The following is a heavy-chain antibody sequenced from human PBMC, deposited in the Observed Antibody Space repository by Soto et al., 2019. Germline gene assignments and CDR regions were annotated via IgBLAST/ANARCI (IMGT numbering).Heavy chain of an antibody. CDR1: GFTFSSYG. V-gene: IGHV3-33*01. D-gene: IGHD6-13*01. CDR3: AFGGYSSSWGPYYYYGMDV. CDR2: IWYDGSNK. J-gene: IGHJ6*02. Sequence: PGGSLRLSCAASGFTFSSYGMHWFRQAPGKGLEWVAVIWYDGSNKYYADSVKGRFTISRDNSKNTLYLQMNSLRAEDTAVYYCAFGGYSSSWGPYYYYGMDVWGQGTTVTVSS.